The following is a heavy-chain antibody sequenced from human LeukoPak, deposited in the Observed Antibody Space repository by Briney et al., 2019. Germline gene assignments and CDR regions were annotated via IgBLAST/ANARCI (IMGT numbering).Heavy chain of an antibody. CDR3: ARDRISDYVIYGMDV. Sequence: SETLSLTCTVSGGSISSGGYYWSWIRQHPGKGLEWIGYIYYSGSTYYNPSLKSRVTISVDTSKNQFSLKLSSVTAADTAVYYCARDRISDYVIYGMDVWGKGTTVTVSS. CDR1: GGSISSGGYY. J-gene: IGHJ6*04. D-gene: IGHD4-17*01. CDR2: IYYSGST. V-gene: IGHV4-31*03.